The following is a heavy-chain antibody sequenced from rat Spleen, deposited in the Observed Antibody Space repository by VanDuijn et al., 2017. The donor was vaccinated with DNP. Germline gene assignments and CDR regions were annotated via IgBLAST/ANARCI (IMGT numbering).Heavy chain of an antibody. CDR2: ISSLGGTA. CDR3: AKGPNYGGYSDYFDY. Sequence: EVQLVESGGGLVQPGGSLKLSCAASGFTFSDYYMAWVRQAPTKGLEWVAYISSLGGTAYYGDSVTGRFTISRDNARSTLYLQMDGLRSEDTAIYYCAKGPNYGGYSDYFDYWGQGVMVTVSS. CDR1: GFTFSDYY. V-gene: IGHV5-25*01. D-gene: IGHD1-11*01. J-gene: IGHJ2*01.